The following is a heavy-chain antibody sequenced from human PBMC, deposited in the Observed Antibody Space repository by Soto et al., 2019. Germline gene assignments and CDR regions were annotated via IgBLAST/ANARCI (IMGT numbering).Heavy chain of an antibody. CDR3: AKLPLFGWHHHYYGMDV. V-gene: IGHV3-30*18. Sequence: QVQLVESGGGVVQPGRSLRLSCAASGFTFSSYGMHWVRQAPGKGLEWMAVISHDETIIAYADSVKGRFTISRDNSKNSLYRQRNSLRAEDTAVYHCAKLPLFGWHHHYYGMDVWGQGTTVTVSS. D-gene: IGHD6-19*01. J-gene: IGHJ6*02. CDR2: ISHDETII. CDR1: GFTFSSYG.